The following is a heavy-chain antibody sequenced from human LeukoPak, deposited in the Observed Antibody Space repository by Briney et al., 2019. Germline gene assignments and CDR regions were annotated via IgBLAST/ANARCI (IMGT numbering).Heavy chain of an antibody. Sequence: GGSLRLSCATSGFTFSSCAMHWVRQAPGKGLEWVVFISYDGSNKYYADSVKGRFTISRDNSKNTLYLQMNSLRSEDTAVYYCAKDWSYHYTVDYWGQGTLVTVSS. CDR3: AKDWSYHYTVDY. CDR1: GFTFSSCA. CDR2: ISYDGSNK. J-gene: IGHJ4*02. D-gene: IGHD3-16*02. V-gene: IGHV3-30*18.